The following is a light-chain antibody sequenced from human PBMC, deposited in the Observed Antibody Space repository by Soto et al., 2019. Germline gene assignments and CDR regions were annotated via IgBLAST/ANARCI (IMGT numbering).Light chain of an antibody. CDR1: QSVRSH. V-gene: IGKV3-15*01. CDR3: QQYNNWPPIT. CDR2: GAS. Sequence: ETVMTQSPVTLSVSPGERATLSCRASQSVRSHLAWYQQRPGQAPRLLIYGASTRATGIPARFSSSGSGTEFTLTISSLQSEDFAVYYCQQYNNWPPITFGQGTRLEIK. J-gene: IGKJ5*01.